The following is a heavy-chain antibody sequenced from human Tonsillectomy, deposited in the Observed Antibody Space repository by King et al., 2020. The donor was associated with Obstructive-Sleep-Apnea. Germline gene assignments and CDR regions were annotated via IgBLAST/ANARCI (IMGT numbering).Heavy chain of an antibody. Sequence: LQLQESGPGLVKPSETLSLTCTVSVGSISSSSYYWGWIRQPPGKGLEWIGSIYYSGSTSYNPSLKSRVTISVDTSKNQFSLKLSSVTAADTAVYYCAVGPITMVRGVIYNWFDPWGQGTLVTVSS. CDR3: AVGPITMVRGVIYNWFDP. CDR1: VGSISSSSYY. J-gene: IGHJ5*02. D-gene: IGHD3-10*01. V-gene: IGHV4-39*07. CDR2: IYYSGST.